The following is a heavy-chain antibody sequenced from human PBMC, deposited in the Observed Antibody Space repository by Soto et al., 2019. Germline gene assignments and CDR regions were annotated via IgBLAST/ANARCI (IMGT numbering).Heavy chain of an antibody. CDR1: GADINTYS. CDR3: ARDREASYNFYYGMDV. J-gene: IGHJ6*02. V-gene: IGHV4-4*07. D-gene: IGHD1-26*01. CDR2: IYTSASI. Sequence: PSETLSLTCSVSGADINTYSWTWIRQPAGKGLEWIGRIYTSASINYNPSLKGRVTLSVDTSTNQVSLRLASVTAADTAIYYCARDREASYNFYYGMDVWGQGTTVTVSS.